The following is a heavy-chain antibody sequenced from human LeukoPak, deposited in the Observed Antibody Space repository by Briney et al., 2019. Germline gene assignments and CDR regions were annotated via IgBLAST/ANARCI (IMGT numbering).Heavy chain of an antibody. D-gene: IGHD3-3*01. V-gene: IGHV3-49*03. Sequence: GGSLRLSCTASGFTFGDYAMSWFRQAPGKGLEWVGFIRSKAYGGTTEYAASVKGRFTIPRDDSKSIAYLQMNSLKTEDTAVYYCTRDRQPRITSNWGQGTLVTVSS. J-gene: IGHJ4*02. CDR1: GFTFGDYA. CDR2: IRSKAYGGTT. CDR3: TRDRQPRITSN.